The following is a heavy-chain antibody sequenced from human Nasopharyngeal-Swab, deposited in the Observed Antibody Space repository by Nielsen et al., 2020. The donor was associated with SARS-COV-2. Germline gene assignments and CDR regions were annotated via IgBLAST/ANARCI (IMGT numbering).Heavy chain of an antibody. Sequence: LSLTCTVSGVSISSQYWSWIRQPPGKGLEWVAVVSYDGSNKYCADSVKGRFTISRDNSKNSLYLQINSLRVEDTAMYYCARDTYHFWSGYRYFDSWGQGTLVTVSS. D-gene: IGHD3-3*01. J-gene: IGHJ4*02. V-gene: IGHV3-30*04. CDR2: VSYDGSNK. CDR1: GVSISSQY. CDR3: ARDTYHFWSGYRYFDS.